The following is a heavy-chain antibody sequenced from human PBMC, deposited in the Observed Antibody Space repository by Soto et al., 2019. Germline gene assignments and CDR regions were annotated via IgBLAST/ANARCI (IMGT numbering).Heavy chain of an antibody. V-gene: IGHV3-23*01. J-gene: IGHJ4*02. Sequence: WGSLRLSCAASGFTLSSCVMTWFRQAPGKGLEWVSGIDVGGGGTYYADSVKGRFTISRDNSKNTLYLQMNSLGADDTAVYYCAKGPEQLVHGVFDYWGQGVLVTVSS. CDR2: IDVGGGGT. CDR3: AKGPEQLVHGVFDY. D-gene: IGHD6-6*01. CDR1: GFTLSSCV.